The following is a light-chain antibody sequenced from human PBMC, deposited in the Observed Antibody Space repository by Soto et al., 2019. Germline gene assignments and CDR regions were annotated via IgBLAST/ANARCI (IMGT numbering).Light chain of an antibody. CDR3: QQYYSYPRT. Sequence: DVQMTQSPSTLSASAGDTVTITCRASQSVSTFLAWYQQKPGKAPKLLIFDASSLKRGVPSRFSGGGSGTEFTLTISSLQPDDFATYYCQQYYSYPRTFGQGTKVDIK. CDR2: DAS. J-gene: IGKJ1*01. CDR1: QSVSTF. V-gene: IGKV1-5*01.